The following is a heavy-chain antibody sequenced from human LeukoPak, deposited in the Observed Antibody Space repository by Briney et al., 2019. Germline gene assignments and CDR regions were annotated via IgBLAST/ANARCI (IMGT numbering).Heavy chain of an antibody. CDR1: GYTFTSYY. J-gene: IGHJ6*03. Sequence: ASVKVSCKASGYTFTSYYMHWARQAPGQGLEWMGIINPSGGSTSYAQKFQGRVTMTRDTSPSTVYMELSSLRSEGTAVYYCARAPGDCSSTSCYYYYYMDVWGKGTTVTISS. D-gene: IGHD2-2*01. CDR3: ARAPGDCSSTSCYYYYYMDV. CDR2: INPSGGST. V-gene: IGHV1-46*01.